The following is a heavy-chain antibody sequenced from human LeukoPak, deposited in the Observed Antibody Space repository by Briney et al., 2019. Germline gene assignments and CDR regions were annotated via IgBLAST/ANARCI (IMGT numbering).Heavy chain of an antibody. V-gene: IGHV3-23*01. CDR2: ISGSGGST. CDR3: AKSPVYGYSSSWSSRQNYFDY. D-gene: IGHD6-13*01. Sequence: PGGSLRLSCAASGFTFSSYAMSWVRQAPGKGLEWVSAISGSGGSTYYADSVKGRFTISRDNSKNTLYLQMNSLRAEDTAVYYCAKSPVYGYSSSWSSRQNYFDYWGQGTLVTVSS. CDR1: GFTFSSYA. J-gene: IGHJ4*02.